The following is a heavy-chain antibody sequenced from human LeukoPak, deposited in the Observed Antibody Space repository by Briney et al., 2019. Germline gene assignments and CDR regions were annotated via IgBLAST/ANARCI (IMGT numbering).Heavy chain of an antibody. CDR1: GASISSGGYY. CDR3: ARTTYFYDGSSYYPRAFDY. Sequence: PSQTLSLTCTVSGASISSGGYYWSWIRQHPGTGLEWIGYINYSGSTYYNPSLKSRVTISVDTSKKQFSLKLTSVTAADTAVYYCARTTYFYDGSSYYPRAFDYWGQGTLVTVSS. D-gene: IGHD3-22*01. CDR2: INYSGST. J-gene: IGHJ4*02. V-gene: IGHV4-31*03.